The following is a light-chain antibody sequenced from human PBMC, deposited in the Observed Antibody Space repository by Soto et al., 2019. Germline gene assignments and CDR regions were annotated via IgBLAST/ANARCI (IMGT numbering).Light chain of an antibody. CDR1: QSISTY. Sequence: DIQMTQSPSTLSASVGDRVTITGRASQSISTYLAWFQLKPGKAPGLLIYRASSLESGVPSRFSGSGSGTEFTVTISNLQPDDFATYYCQQYDSYPYTFGHGTKLEIK. CDR3: QQYDSYPYT. J-gene: IGKJ2*01. V-gene: IGKV1-5*03. CDR2: RAS.